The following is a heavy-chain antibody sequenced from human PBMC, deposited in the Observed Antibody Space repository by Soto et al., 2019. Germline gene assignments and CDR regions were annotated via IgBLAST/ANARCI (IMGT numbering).Heavy chain of an antibody. J-gene: IGHJ3*01. CDR3: VRRASGPFDV. CDR2: IYYSGNT. Sequence: QVQLQESGPGLVKPSGTLSLTCAVSGGSISSSDLWSGVRQPPGKELERIGEIYYSGNTNYSPSLESRVTMSVNKSKNQFSLQLTSVSAADTAVYYCVRRASGPFDVWGQGTMVTVSS. D-gene: IGHD2-8*02. V-gene: IGHV4-4*02. CDR1: GGSISSSDL.